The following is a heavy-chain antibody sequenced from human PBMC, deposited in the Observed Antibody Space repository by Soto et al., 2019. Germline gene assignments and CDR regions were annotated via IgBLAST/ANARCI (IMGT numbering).Heavy chain of an antibody. CDR3: AKERSSGWSFDY. V-gene: IGHV3-23*01. J-gene: IGHJ4*02. Sequence: EVQLLESGGGLVQPGGSLRLSCAASGFTFSTYAMNWVRQAPGKGLEWVSGISGSGDSTYYADSVKGRFTASRDNSKNTLYLQMNSLRAEDTAVFYCAKERSSGWSFDYWGQGTLVTVSS. CDR1: GFTFSTYA. CDR2: ISGSGDST. D-gene: IGHD6-19*01.